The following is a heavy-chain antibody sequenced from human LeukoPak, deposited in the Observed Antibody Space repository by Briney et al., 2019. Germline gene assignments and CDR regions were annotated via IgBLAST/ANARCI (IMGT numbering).Heavy chain of an antibody. V-gene: IGHV4-61*02. Sequence: SETLSLTCTVSGGSISSGSYYWSWIRQPAGKGLEWIGRIYTSGSTNYNPSLKSRVTISVDTPKNQFSLKLSSVTAADTAVYYCARGLYGSGSYYNWFDPWGQGTLVTVSS. CDR2: IYTSGST. J-gene: IGHJ5*02. D-gene: IGHD3-10*01. CDR3: ARGLYGSGSYYNWFDP. CDR1: GGSISSGSYY.